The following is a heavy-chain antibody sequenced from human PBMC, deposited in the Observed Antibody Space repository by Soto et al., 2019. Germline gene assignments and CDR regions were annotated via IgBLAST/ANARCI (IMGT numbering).Heavy chain of an antibody. D-gene: IGHD5-12*01. CDR3: ARARLRAVYAFDI. V-gene: IGHV4-31*03. CDR1: GGSVSSGAYY. J-gene: IGHJ3*02. CDR2: IYYSGST. Sequence: QVQLQESDAGLVKASQTLSLTCTVSGGSVSSGAYYWTWIRQRPGKGLEWIGYIYYSGSTYYSPSLKSRISRSLDTSKNQFSLRLSSVPAADTDMYYCARARLRAVYAFDIWGQGTMVTVSS.